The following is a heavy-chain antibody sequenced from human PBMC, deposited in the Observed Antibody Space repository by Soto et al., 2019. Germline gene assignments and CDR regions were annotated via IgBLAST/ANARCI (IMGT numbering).Heavy chain of an antibody. J-gene: IGHJ4*02. CDR1: GGTFSSYA. V-gene: IGHV1-18*01. CDR2: ISAYNGNT. CDR3: ARAPLNDDYGDYRLGY. Sequence: ASVKVSCKASGGTFSSYAISWVRQAPGQGLEWMGWISAYNGNTNYAQKLQGRVTMTTDTSTSTAYMELRSLRSDDTAVYYCARAPLNDDYGDYRLGYWGQGTLVTVSS. D-gene: IGHD4-17*01.